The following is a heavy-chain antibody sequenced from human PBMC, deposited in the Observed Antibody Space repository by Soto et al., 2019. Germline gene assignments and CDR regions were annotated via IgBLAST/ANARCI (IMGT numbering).Heavy chain of an antibody. CDR2: INAGKGHT. CDR3: ARRYYDILTGSSGFDP. V-gene: IGHV1-3*01. CDR1: VYTFTRYA. Sequence: ASVKGACKAAVYTFTRYAMHWVRQAHGQRLEWMGWINAGKGHTKYAQKFQGRVTLTSDTSASTAYMQLSSLRSEDTAVYYCARRYYDILTGSSGFDPWRQGTLVTVSS. J-gene: IGHJ5*02. D-gene: IGHD3-9*01.